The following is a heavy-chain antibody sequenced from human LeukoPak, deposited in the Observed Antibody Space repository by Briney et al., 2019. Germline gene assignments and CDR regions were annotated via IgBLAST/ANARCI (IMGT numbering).Heavy chain of an antibody. J-gene: IGHJ4*02. CDR2: IYSGGST. CDR1: GFTVSSNY. D-gene: IGHD3-22*01. Sequence: GGSLRLSCAASGFTVSSNYMNWVCQAPGKGLEWVSLIYSGGSTYYADSVKGRFTISRDNSKNTLYLQMNSLRAEDTAVYYCAKDPRYYDSSGSDYWGQGTLVTVSS. CDR3: AKDPRYYDSSGSDY. V-gene: IGHV3-66*01.